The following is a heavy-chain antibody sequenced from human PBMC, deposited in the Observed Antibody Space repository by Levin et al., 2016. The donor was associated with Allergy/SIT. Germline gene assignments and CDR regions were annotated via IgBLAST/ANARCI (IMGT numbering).Heavy chain of an antibody. J-gene: IGHJ6*03. Sequence: WVRQAPGQGLEWMGGIIPIFGTANYAQKFQGRVTITADESTSTAYMELSSLRSEDTAVYYCARGSDFWSGYYRDYYYYYMDVWGKGTTVTVSS. CDR3: ARGSDFWSGYYRDYYYYYMDV. V-gene: IGHV1-69*01. D-gene: IGHD3-3*01. CDR2: IIPIFGTA.